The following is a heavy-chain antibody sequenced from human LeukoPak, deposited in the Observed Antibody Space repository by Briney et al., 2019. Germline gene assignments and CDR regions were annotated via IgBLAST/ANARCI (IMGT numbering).Heavy chain of an antibody. J-gene: IGHJ6*03. V-gene: IGHV3-7*01. CDR1: GFTFSSYW. CDR2: IKQDGSEK. Sequence: GGSLRLSCAGSGFTFSSYWMNWVRQAPGKGLEWVANIKQDGSEKYYVDSVKGRFTISRDNSKNTLYLEMNSLRPEDTAVYFCAKEKTQSTFYYYMDVWGKGTTVTVSS. D-gene: IGHD5/OR15-5a*01. CDR3: AKEKTQSTFYYYMDV.